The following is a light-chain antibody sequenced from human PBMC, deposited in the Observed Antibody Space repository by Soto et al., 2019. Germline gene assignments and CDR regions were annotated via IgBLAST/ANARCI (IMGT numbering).Light chain of an antibody. CDR3: AAWDDSLNAVV. CDR1: SSNIGGNT. CDR2: SNN. J-gene: IGLJ2*01. Sequence: QSVLTQPPSASGTPGQRVTISCSGSSSNIGGNTVNWYQQLPGTAPRVLIYSNNQRPSGVPDRFSGSKSGTSASLAISGLQSEDEADYYCAAWDDSLNAVVFSGGTKLTVL. V-gene: IGLV1-44*01.